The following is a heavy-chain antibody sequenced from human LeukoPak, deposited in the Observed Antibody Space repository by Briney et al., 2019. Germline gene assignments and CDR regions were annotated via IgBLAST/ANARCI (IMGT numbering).Heavy chain of an antibody. CDR2: ITGNGGST. D-gene: IGHD3-9*01. J-gene: IGHJ3*02. Sequence: GGSLRLSCSASGFTFSSHAMHWVRQAPGRGLEYVSAITGNGGSTYYTDSVKGRFTISRDNPKNTLYLQMNSLRPEDTAVYYCAKVKYDILTCYFDAFDIWGQGTMVTVSS. CDR1: GFTFSSHA. V-gene: IGHV3-64D*09. CDR3: AKVKYDILTCYFDAFDI.